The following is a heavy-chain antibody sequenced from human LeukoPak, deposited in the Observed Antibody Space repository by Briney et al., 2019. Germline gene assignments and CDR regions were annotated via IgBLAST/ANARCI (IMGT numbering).Heavy chain of an antibody. D-gene: IGHD3-22*01. CDR2: ISYDGSNK. J-gene: IGHJ4*02. CDR3: ARAYYYDSRLDY. V-gene: IGHV3-30-3*01. Sequence: PGGSLRLSCAASGFTFSSYAMHWVRQAPGKGLEWVAVISYDGSNKYCADSVKGRFTISRDNSKNTLYLRMNSLRAEDTAVYYCARAYYYDSRLDYWGQGTLVTVSS. CDR1: GFTFSSYA.